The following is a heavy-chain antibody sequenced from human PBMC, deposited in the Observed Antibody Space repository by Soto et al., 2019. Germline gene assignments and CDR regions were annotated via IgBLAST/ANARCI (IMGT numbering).Heavy chain of an antibody. CDR3: ARGYYGLGSHNYYYGMDV. Sequence: SETLSLTCTVSGGSISSGDYYWSWIRQPPGKGLEWIGYIYYSGSTYYNPSLKSRVTISVDTSKNQFSLKLSSVTAADTAVYYCARGYYGLGSHNYYYGMDVWGQGTTVTVSS. V-gene: IGHV4-30-4*01. J-gene: IGHJ6*02. D-gene: IGHD3-10*01. CDR1: GGSISSGDYY. CDR2: IYYSGST.